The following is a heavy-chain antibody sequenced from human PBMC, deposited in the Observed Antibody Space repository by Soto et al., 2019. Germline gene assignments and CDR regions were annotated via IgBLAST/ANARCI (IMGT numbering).Heavy chain of an antibody. J-gene: IGHJ4*02. Sequence: PGGSLRLSCAASGFTVSSNYMSWVRQAPGKGLEWVSVIYSGGSTYYADSVKGRFTISRDNSKNTLYLQMNSLRAEDTAVHYCASTDPFGVVKSYFDYWGQGTLVTVSS. CDR1: GFTVSSNY. V-gene: IGHV3-53*01. CDR3: ASTDPFGVVKSYFDY. CDR2: IYSGGST. D-gene: IGHD3-3*01.